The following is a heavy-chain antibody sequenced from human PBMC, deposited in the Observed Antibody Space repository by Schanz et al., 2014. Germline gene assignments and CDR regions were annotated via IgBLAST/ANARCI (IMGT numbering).Heavy chain of an antibody. CDR3: ARDRRRYCSTASCLHDNWFDP. Sequence: QVHLVQSGAEVKKPGSSVKVSCKASGGTFSSDTFSWVRQAPGQGLEWMGWISAYTNNTNYAQKVQGRVTRTTDTSTGTAYMELRSLRSDDTAVYYCARDRRRYCSTASCLHDNWFDPWGQGTLVIVSS. CDR2: ISAYTNNT. V-gene: IGHV1-18*01. D-gene: IGHD2-2*01. J-gene: IGHJ5*02. CDR1: GGTFSSDT.